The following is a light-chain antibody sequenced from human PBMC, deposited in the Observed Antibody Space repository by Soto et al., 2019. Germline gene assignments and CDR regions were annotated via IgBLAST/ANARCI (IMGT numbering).Light chain of an antibody. Sequence: EIVMTQSPATLSVSPGERATLSCSASQSVSSNLAWYQKKPGQAPRLLIYGASTRATGIPARLSGSGSGTEFTLTISSLQSEDFAVYYCQQYNNWPPLTFGGGTKVEIK. CDR2: GAS. CDR3: QQYNNWPPLT. J-gene: IGKJ4*01. V-gene: IGKV3-15*01. CDR1: QSVSSN.